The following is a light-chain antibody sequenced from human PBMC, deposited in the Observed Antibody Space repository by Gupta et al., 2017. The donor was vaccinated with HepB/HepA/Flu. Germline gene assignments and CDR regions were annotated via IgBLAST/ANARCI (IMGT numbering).Light chain of an antibody. CDR1: QDISNY. V-gene: IGKV1-33*01. J-gene: IGKJ4*01. CDR2: DAS. CDR3: QQYDTLLT. Sequence: DIQMTQSPSSLSASVGDRVTITCQASQDISNYLNWYQQKPGKAPKLLIDDASNLETGVPSRFSGSGSGTDFTFTISSLQPEDIATYYCQQYDTLLTFGGGTKVEIK.